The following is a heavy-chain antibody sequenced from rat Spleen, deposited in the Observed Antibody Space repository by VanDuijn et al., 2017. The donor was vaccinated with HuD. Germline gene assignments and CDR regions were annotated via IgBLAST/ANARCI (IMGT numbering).Heavy chain of an antibody. D-gene: IGHD2-7*01. CDR1: GFTFNNYW. V-gene: IGHV5-31*01. CDR2: ITNAAGKV. J-gene: IGHJ1*01. CDR3: GRQGYLRDWYFDV. Sequence: EVQLVESGGGLVQPGRSLKLSCVASGFTFNNYWMTWIRQAPGKGLEWVASITNAAGKVHYPDSVKGRFTISRDNAKSNLYLQMDSLRSEDTATYYCGRQGYLRDWYFDVCGPGTMVAVSS.